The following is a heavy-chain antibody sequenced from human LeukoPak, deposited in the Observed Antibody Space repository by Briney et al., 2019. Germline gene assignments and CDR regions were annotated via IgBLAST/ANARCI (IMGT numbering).Heavy chain of an antibody. Sequence: ASVKVSCKASGYTFTSYGISWVRQAPGQGLEWMGWISACNGNTNYAQKLQGRVNMTTDTSTSTAYMELRSLRSDDTAVYYCARPLGAGYYFDYWGQGTLVTVSS. CDR1: GYTFTSYG. CDR3: ARPLGAGYYFDY. V-gene: IGHV1-18*01. CDR2: ISACNGNT. J-gene: IGHJ4*02. D-gene: IGHD6-13*01.